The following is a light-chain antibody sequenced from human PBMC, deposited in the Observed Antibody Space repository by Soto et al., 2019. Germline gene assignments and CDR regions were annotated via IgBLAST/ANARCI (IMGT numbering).Light chain of an antibody. Sequence: EIVVTQSPGTLSLSTGERATLSCRASHAVRSSYLAWYQQKPGQAPRLLFYGPSTRATGIPDRFTGRGSGTDFTLTISKLEPEDFALYYCQQFGTSPQTFGQGTKVDIK. V-gene: IGKV3-20*01. CDR1: HAVRSSY. CDR3: QQFGTSPQT. CDR2: GPS. J-gene: IGKJ1*01.